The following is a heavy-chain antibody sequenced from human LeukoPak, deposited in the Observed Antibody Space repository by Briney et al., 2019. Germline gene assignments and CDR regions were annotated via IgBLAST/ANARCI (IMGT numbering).Heavy chain of an antibody. J-gene: IGHJ1*01. D-gene: IGHD3-22*01. CDR2: MKSDGRT. CDR1: GFTFSNYW. V-gene: IGHV3-74*01. CDR3: ARAPSEIGGYYPQYFRH. Sequence: GGSLRLSCAAAGFTFSNYWMHWVRQAPGKGLVWVSRMKSDGRTNYADSVKGRFTISRDNAKNTVSLQMNSLRAEDTGVYYCARAPSEIGGYYPQYFRHWGQGTLVTVSS.